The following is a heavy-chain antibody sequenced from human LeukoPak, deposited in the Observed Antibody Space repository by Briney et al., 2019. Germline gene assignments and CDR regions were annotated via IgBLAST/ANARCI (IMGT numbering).Heavy chain of an antibody. J-gene: IGHJ4*02. V-gene: IGHV1-46*01. CDR3: ARALSDYGSGSYRY. D-gene: IGHD3-10*01. CDR2: INPSGGST. Sequence: ASVKVSCKASGYTFTSYYMHWVRQAPGQGLEWMGIINPSGGSTSYAQKFQGRVTITRNTSISTAYMELSSLRSEDTAVYYCARALSDYGSGSYRYWGQGTLVTVSS. CDR1: GYTFTSYY.